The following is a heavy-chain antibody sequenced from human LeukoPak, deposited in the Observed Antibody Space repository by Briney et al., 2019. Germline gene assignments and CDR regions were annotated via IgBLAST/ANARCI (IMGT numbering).Heavy chain of an antibody. CDR2: INPSGGST. D-gene: IGHD5-18*01. CDR3: ARTTEGGYTYGYFYYYYMDV. Sequence: ASVKVSCKASGYTFTGYYMHWVRQAPGQGLEWMGIINPSGGSTSYAQKFQGRVTMTRDMSTSTVYMELSSLRFEDTAVYYCARTTEGGYTYGYFYYYYMDVWGKGTTVTISS. CDR1: GYTFTGYY. J-gene: IGHJ6*03. V-gene: IGHV1-46*01.